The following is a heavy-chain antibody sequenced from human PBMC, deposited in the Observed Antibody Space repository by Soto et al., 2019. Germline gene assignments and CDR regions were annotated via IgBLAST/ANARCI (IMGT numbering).Heavy chain of an antibody. V-gene: IGHV3-74*01. CDR1: GFTFIRDW. D-gene: IGHD5-12*01. Sequence: GRSLRLSCAASGFTFIRDWMHWGRQAPGKGLVWVSRINSDGSVTNYADSVKGRFTISRDNAKNTLYLQMNSLRAEDLAVDYWARFRYSPYHPAKLYCGQG. J-gene: IGHJ4*02. CDR3: ARFRYSPYHPAKLY. CDR2: INSDGSVT.